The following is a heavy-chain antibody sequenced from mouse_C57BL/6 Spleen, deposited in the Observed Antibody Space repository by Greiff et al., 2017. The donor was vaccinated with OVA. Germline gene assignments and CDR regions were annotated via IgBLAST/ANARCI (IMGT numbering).Heavy chain of an antibody. J-gene: IGHJ4*01. CDR1: GFTFSSYA. Sequence: EVHLVESGEGLVKPGGSLKLSCAASGFTFSSYAMSWVRQTPEKRLEWVAYISSGGDYIYYADTVKGRFTISRDNARNTLYLQMSSLKSEDTAMYYCTRDRLPYAMDYWGQGTSVTVSS. CDR2: ISSGGDYI. D-gene: IGHD5-5*01. V-gene: IGHV5-9-1*02. CDR3: TRDRLPYAMDY.